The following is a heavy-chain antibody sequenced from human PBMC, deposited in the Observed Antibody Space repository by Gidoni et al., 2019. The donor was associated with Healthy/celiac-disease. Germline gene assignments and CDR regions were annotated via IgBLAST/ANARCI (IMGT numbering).Heavy chain of an antibody. CDR2: INPNSGGT. CDR3: ARVRGGAGFYYYYYMDV. V-gene: IGHV1-2*02. D-gene: IGHD3-3*01. Sequence: QVQLVQSGAEVTKPGASVTVSCKASGYTFTGYYMHWVRPAPGQGLEWMGWINPNSGGTNYAQKFQGRVTMTRDTSISTAYMELSRLRSDDTAVYYCARVRGGAGFYYYYYMDVWGKGTTVTVSS. CDR1: GYTFTGYY. J-gene: IGHJ6*03.